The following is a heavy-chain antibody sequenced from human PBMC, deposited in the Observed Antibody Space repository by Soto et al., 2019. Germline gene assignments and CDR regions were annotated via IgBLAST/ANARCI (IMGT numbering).Heavy chain of an antibody. V-gene: IGHV1-2*04. D-gene: IGHD6-19*01. CDR2: INPNSGGT. CDR3: AIAYSSGWYGPGLWAFDI. Sequence: ASVKVSCKASGYTFTGYYMHWVRQAPGQGLEWMGWINPNSGGTNYAQKFQGWVTMTRDTSISTAYMELSRLRSDDTAVYYCAIAYSSGWYGPGLWAFDIWGQGTMVTVSS. J-gene: IGHJ3*02. CDR1: GYTFTGYY.